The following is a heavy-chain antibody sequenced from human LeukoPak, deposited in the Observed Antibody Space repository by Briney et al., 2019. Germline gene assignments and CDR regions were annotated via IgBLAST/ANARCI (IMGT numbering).Heavy chain of an antibody. Sequence: SETLSLTCTVSGGSISSSRYYWGWIRQPPGKGLEWIGSIYYSGSTYYNPSLKSRVTISVDTSKNQFSLKLSSVTAADTAVYYCARLNQFGGLYNWFDPWGQGTLVTVSS. CDR1: GGSISSSRYY. V-gene: IGHV4-39*01. D-gene: IGHD3-10*01. CDR2: IYYSGST. CDR3: ARLNQFGGLYNWFDP. J-gene: IGHJ5*02.